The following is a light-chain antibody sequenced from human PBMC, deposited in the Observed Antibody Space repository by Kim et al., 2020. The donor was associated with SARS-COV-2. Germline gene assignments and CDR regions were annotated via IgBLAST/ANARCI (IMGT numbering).Light chain of an antibody. Sequence: QSALTQPASVSGSPGQSITISCTETSSDVGGYNYVSWYQQHPGKAPKLMIYDVSKRPSGVSNRFSGSKSSNTASLTISGLQAEDEADYYCSSYTSSSTYVFGTGTKVTVL. CDR3: SSYTSSSTYV. CDR1: SSDVGGYNY. V-gene: IGLV2-14*01. J-gene: IGLJ1*01. CDR2: DVS.